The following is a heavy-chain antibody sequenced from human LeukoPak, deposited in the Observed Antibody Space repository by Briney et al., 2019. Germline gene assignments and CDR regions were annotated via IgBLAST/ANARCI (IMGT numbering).Heavy chain of an antibody. J-gene: IGHJ3*01. CDR2: ISFSGANT. Sequence: GGSLRLSCAASGFTFSSYAMTWVRQAPGRGLEWVSLISFSGANTYSADSVKGRFTISRDNSKDTLFLQMNSLRAEDTAIYYCVRDIELSTWGLGAMVTVSS. CDR1: GFTFSSYA. V-gene: IGHV3-23*01. CDR3: VRDIELST. D-gene: IGHD3-16*02.